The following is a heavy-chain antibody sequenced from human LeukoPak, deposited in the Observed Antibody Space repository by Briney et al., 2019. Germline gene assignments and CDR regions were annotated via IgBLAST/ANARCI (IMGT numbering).Heavy chain of an antibody. J-gene: IGHJ5*02. D-gene: IGHD2-15*01. CDR2: ISSSSSTI. CDR3: ARDQIVGDIVVVVAVSNWFDP. Sequence: GVSLRLSCAASGFTFSSYSMNWVRQAPGKGLEWVSYISSSSSTIYYADSVKGRFTISRDNAKKSLYLQMNSLRAEDTAVYYCARDQIVGDIVVVVAVSNWFDPWGQGTLVTVSS. V-gene: IGHV3-48*04. CDR1: GFTFSSYS.